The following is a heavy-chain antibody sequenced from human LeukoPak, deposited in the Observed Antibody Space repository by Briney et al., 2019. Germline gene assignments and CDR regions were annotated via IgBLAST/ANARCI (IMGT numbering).Heavy chain of an antibody. CDR1: GGSISSYY. D-gene: IGHD3-22*01. CDR3: ARHGKNYYDSSGYGY. CDR2: IYYSGST. V-gene: IGHV4-59*08. J-gene: IGHJ4*02. Sequence: SETLSLTCTVSGGSISSYYWSWIRQPPGKGLEWIGYIYYSGSTNYNPSLKSRVTISVDTSKNQFSLKLSSVTAADTAVYYCARHGKNYYDSSGYGYWGQGTLVTVSS.